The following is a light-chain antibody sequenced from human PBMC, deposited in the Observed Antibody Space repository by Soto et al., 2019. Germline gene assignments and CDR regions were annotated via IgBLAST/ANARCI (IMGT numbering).Light chain of an antibody. J-gene: IGKJ2*01. CDR1: QSVSSK. V-gene: IGKV3-15*01. CDR2: GGS. CDR3: HQHNNWPYT. Sequence: EIVMTQSPATLSVSPGESATLSCRASQSVSSKLAWYQQKPGQAPRLLIYGGSTRDSGIPARFRGSGSGTEFTLTISSRQSEDFVVYYCHQHNNWPYTVGQGTKLEIK.